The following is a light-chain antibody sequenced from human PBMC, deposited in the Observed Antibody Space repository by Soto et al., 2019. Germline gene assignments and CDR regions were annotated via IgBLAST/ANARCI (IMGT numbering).Light chain of an antibody. Sequence: EIVLTQSPGTLSLSPGERATLSCRASQSVSSNLAWYQQKPGQAPSLLISGASTRATGIPDRFSGSGSGTEFTLTISSLQSEDFAVYYCQEYNNWPALTFGGGTKV. J-gene: IGKJ4*01. CDR2: GAS. CDR1: QSVSSN. CDR3: QEYNNWPALT. V-gene: IGKV3-15*01.